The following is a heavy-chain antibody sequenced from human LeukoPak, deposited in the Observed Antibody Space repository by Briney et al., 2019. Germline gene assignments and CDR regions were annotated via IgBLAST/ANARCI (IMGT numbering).Heavy chain of an antibody. Sequence: ASVRVSCKASGYTFITHDISWVRQAPGHGLEWMGWISAFNGNTNYAQKLQGRVTMTTDTSTNTAYMELRSLRSDDTAVYYCARSAVADTLSAYYFDYWGQGALVTVSS. D-gene: IGHD6-19*01. CDR2: ISAFNGNT. J-gene: IGHJ4*02. CDR3: ARSAVADTLSAYYFDY. CDR1: GYTFITHD. V-gene: IGHV1-18*01.